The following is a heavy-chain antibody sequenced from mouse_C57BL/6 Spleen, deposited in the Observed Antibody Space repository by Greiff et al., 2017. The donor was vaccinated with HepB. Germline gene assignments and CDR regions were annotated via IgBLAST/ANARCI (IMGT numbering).Heavy chain of an antibody. CDR2: ISSGSSTI. CDR1: GFTFSDYG. D-gene: IGHD2-4*01. J-gene: IGHJ2*01. CDR3: ARGDYDGRYYFDY. Sequence: EVMLVESGGGLVKPGGSLKLSCAASGFTFSDYGMHWVRQAPEKGLEWVAYISSGSSTIYYADTVKGRFTISRDNAKNTLFLQMTSLRSEDTAMYYCARGDYDGRYYFDYWGQGTTLTVSS. V-gene: IGHV5-17*01.